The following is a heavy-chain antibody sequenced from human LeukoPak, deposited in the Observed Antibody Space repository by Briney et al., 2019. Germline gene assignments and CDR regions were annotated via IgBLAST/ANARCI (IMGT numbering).Heavy chain of an antibody. CDR3: ARGPYAYYYDSSGYRVDP. D-gene: IGHD3-22*01. J-gene: IGHJ5*02. V-gene: IGHV4-59*01. CDR1: GGSISSYY. Sequence: SETLSLTCTVSGGSISSYYWSWIRQPPGKGLEWIGYIYYSGSTNYNPSLKSRVTISVDTSKNQFSLKLSSVTAADTAVYYCARGPYAYYYDSSGYRVDPWGQGTLVTVSS. CDR2: IYYSGST.